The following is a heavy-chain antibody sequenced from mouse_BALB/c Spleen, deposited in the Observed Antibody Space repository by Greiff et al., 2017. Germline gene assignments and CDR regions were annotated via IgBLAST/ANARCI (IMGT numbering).Heavy chain of an antibody. CDR3: ARFHYFDY. CDR2: INPSTGYT. Sequence: VQLQQSGAELAKPGASVKMSCKASGYTFTSYWMHWVKQRPGQGLEWIGYINPSTGYTEYNQKFKDKATLTADKSSSTAYMQLSSLTSEDSAVYYCARFHYFDYWGQGTTLTVSS. J-gene: IGHJ2*01. V-gene: IGHV1-7*01. CDR1: GYTFTSYW.